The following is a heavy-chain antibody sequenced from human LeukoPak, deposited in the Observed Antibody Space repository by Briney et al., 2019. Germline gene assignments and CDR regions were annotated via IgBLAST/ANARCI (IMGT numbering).Heavy chain of an antibody. D-gene: IGHD3-10*01. CDR3: AKDGWFGESWEANFDY. CDR2: ISGSGGST. CDR1: GFTFSSYA. V-gene: IGHV3-23*01. Sequence: PGGSLRLSCAASGFTFSSYAMSWVRQAPGKGLEWVSAISGSGGSTYYADSVKGRFTISRDNSKNTLYLQMDSLRAEDTAVYYCAKDGWFGESWEANFDYWGQGTLVTVSS. J-gene: IGHJ4*02.